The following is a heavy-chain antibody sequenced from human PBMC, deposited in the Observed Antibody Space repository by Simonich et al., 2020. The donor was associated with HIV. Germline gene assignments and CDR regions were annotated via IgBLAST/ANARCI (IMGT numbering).Heavy chain of an antibody. D-gene: IGHD5-12*01. V-gene: IGHV3-7*01. CDR2: NKQDGSQK. CDR3: ARGATGYVYFDY. Sequence: EVQLVESGGGLVQPEESLRLSCEASGFNFSNYWMIWVRQSPGKGLEWVAHNKQDGSQKNYGASVQGRFTLSRDNAKNSLSLQMNSLRAEDTAVYYCARGATGYVYFDYCGQGTLVTVSS. CDR1: GFNFSNYW. J-gene: IGHJ4*02.